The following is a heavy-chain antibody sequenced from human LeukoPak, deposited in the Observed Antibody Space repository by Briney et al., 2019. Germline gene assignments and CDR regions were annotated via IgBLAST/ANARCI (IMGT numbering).Heavy chain of an antibody. Sequence: GGSLRLSCAASGFTFSSYSMNWVRQAPGKGLEWVSSISSSSSYIYYADSVKGRFTISRDNAKNSLYLQMNSLRAEDAAVYYCARDPTPSTYYDSSGYSQTFDYWGQGTLVTVSS. J-gene: IGHJ4*02. D-gene: IGHD3-22*01. V-gene: IGHV3-21*01. CDR3: ARDPTPSTYYDSSGYSQTFDY. CDR1: GFTFSSYS. CDR2: ISSSSSYI.